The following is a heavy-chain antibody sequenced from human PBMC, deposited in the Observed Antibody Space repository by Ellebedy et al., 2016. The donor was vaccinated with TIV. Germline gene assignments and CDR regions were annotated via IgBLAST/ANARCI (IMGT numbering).Heavy chain of an antibody. CDR3: AGGDWIYKALDV. J-gene: IGHJ6*02. V-gene: IGHV3-7*03. Sequence: PGGSLRLSCAASGLTFSDYWMTWVRQAPGQGLEWVANIKGDVSERHYVDSVKGRFTISRDNAKNSLYLYMNSLRADDAAVYFCAGGDWIYKALDVWGRGTTVAVSS. CDR2: IKGDVSER. D-gene: IGHD1-7*01. CDR1: GLTFSDYW.